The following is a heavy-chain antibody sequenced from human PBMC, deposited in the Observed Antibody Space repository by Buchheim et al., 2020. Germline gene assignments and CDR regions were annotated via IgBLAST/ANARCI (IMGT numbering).Heavy chain of an antibody. V-gene: IGHV3-23*04. CDR1: GFSFSGYA. D-gene: IGHD4-11*01. J-gene: IGHJ4*02. CDR3: AKGSRGYTNYYFDY. CDR2: ISGSGAST. Sequence: EVQLVDSGGGLVQPGESLRLSCAASGFSFSGYAMSWVRQAPGKGLEWVSSISGSGASTFNADSVKGRFTISSDNSKHILYLQMNSLRAEDTAVYFCAKGSRGYTNYYFDYWGQGTL.